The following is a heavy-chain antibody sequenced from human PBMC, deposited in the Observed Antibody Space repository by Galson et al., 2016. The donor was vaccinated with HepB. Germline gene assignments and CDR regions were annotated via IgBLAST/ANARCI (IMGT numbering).Heavy chain of an antibody. Sequence: LTCAGYGGSFSAYYWSWIRQPPGKGLEWIGEINHSGSTNYNPSLKSRVTISIDTSKSQFSLRLTSVTAADTAVYYCASPSRSRRFFDLWGRGTLVTVSS. V-gene: IGHV4-34*01. CDR2: INHSGST. J-gene: IGHJ2*01. CDR3: ASPSRSRRFFDL. CDR1: GGSFSAYY.